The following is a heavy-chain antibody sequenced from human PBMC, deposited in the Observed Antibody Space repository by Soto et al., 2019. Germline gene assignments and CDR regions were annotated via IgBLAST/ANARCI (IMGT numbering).Heavy chain of an antibody. V-gene: IGHV1-69*13. CDR3: ARPVKAYDSSGYLDY. CDR2: IIPIFGTA. CDR1: GGTFSSYA. Sequence: GASVKVSCKASGGTFSSYAISWVRQAPAQGIEWMGGIIPIFGTANYAQKFQGRVTITADESTSTAYMELSSLRSEDTAVYYCARPVKAYDSSGYLDYWGQGTLVTVSS. D-gene: IGHD3-22*01. J-gene: IGHJ4*02.